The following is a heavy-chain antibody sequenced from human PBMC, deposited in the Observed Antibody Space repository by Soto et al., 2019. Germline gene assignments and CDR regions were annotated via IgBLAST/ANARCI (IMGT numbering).Heavy chain of an antibody. CDR2: ISYDGSNK. CDR1: GFTFNTYP. CDR3: ARSKYSRSLWNPVHYSYGMDV. Sequence: PGGSLRLSCAASGFTFNTYPMHWVRQAPGKGLEWVAVISYDGSNKYYADSVKGRFTISRDNSKNTLYLQMNSLRAEDTAVYYCARSKYSRSLWNPVHYSYGMDVWGQGTTVTVSS. D-gene: IGHD6-6*01. J-gene: IGHJ6*02. V-gene: IGHV3-30-3*01.